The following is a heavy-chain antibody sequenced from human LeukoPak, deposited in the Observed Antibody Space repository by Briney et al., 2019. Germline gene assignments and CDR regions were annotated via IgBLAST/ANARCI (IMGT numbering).Heavy chain of an antibody. D-gene: IGHD5-24*01. CDR2: IIPILGIA. V-gene: IGHV1-69*04. J-gene: IGHJ6*02. CDR3: ARDTMGQRQLAEYYYYGMDV. CDR1: GYTFTGYY. Sequence: ASVKVSCKASGYTFTGYYMHWVRQAPGQGLEWMGRIIPILGIANYAQKFQGRVTITADKSTSTAYMELSSLRSEDTAVYYCARDTMGQRQLAEYYYYGMDVWGQGTTVTVSS.